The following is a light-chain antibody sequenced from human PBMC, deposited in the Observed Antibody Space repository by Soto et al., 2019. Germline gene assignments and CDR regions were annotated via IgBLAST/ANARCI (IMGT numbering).Light chain of an antibody. CDR3: HQYSGNPRT. CDR1: QSVFYNPTNKDY. J-gene: IGKJ2*01. V-gene: IGKV4-1*01. Sequence: DIVMTQSPDSLAVSLGERATINCTSSQSVFYNPTNKDYLAWYQQKPGQPPKLLIYWASTRESGVPDRISGSGSGTDFTLTISSLQAEDVAIYYCHQYSGNPRTFGQGTRLEIK. CDR2: WAS.